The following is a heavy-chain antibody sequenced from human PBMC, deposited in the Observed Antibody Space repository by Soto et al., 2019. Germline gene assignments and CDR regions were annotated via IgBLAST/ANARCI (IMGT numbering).Heavy chain of an antibody. D-gene: IGHD1-20*01. CDR3: ARDYAGITGTTLV. J-gene: IGHJ4*02. Sequence: QVQLQESGPGLVKPSGTLSLTCAVSGDSISSSAWWTWVRQPPGKGLEWIGEIHHSGGPNYNPSLKSRVTISIDKPKNQFSLKLSPVTAADPAVYYCARDYAGITGTTLVWGQGLLVTVSS. V-gene: IGHV4-4*02. CDR2: IHHSGGP. CDR1: GDSISSSAW.